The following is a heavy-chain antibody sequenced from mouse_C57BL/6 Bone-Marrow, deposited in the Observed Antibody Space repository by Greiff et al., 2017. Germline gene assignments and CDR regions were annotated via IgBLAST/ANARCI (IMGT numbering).Heavy chain of an antibody. Sequence: QVQLQQSGAELARPGASVKMSCKASGYTFTSYTMHWVKQRPGQGLEWIGYINPSSGYTKYNQKFKDKATLTADKSSSTAYMQLSSLTSEDSAVYYCARDWYGSSHWYFDVWGTGTTVTVSS. V-gene: IGHV1-4*01. J-gene: IGHJ1*03. CDR3: ARDWYGSSHWYFDV. D-gene: IGHD1-1*01. CDR2: INPSSGYT. CDR1: GYTFTSYT.